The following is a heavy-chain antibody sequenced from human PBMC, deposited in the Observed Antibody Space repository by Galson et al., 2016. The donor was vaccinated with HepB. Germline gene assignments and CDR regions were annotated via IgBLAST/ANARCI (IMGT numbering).Heavy chain of an antibody. Sequence: TLSLTCTVSGGSIKTGGHYWNWIRQHPGKGLQWIGYIYYSWITFYNPSLKSRLTMSVDTSKNQFSLRLSSVTAADTAVYFCARERLISAAGTFDSWGQGTLVTVSS. D-gene: IGHD6-13*01. V-gene: IGHV4-31*03. CDR1: GGSIKTGGHY. CDR2: IYYSWIT. J-gene: IGHJ5*01. CDR3: ARERLISAAGTFDS.